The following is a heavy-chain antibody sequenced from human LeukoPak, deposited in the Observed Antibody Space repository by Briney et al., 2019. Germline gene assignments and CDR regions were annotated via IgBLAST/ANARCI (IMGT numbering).Heavy chain of an antibody. D-gene: IGHD7-27*01. V-gene: IGHV1-2*02. J-gene: IGHJ4*02. CDR1: GYTFTGYY. Sequence: ASVKVSCKASGYTFTGYYMHWVRQAPGQGLEWMGWINPNSGGTNYAQKFQGRVTMTRDTSISTAYMELSRLRSDDTAVYYCARDLPRTKVNWGFDYWGQGTLVTVSS. CDR2: INPNSGGT. CDR3: ARDLPRTKVNWGFDY.